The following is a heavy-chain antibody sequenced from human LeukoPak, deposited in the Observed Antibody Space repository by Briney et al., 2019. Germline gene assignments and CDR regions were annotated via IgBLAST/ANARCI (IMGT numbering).Heavy chain of an antibody. CDR1: GFTFSSYS. Sequence: GALRLSCAASGFTFSSYSMNWVRQAPGKGLEWVSSISSSSSYIYYADSVKGRFTISRDNAKNSLYLQMNSLRAEDTAVYYCARDRSYYDFWSGYYANLYYYYYGMDVWGQGTTVTVSS. V-gene: IGHV3-21*01. CDR2: ISSSSSYI. J-gene: IGHJ6*02. CDR3: ARDRSYYDFWSGYYANLYYYYYGMDV. D-gene: IGHD3-3*01.